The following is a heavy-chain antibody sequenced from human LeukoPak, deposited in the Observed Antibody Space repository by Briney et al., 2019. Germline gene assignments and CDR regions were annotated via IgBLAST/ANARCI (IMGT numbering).Heavy chain of an antibody. J-gene: IGHJ5*02. V-gene: IGHV3-7*03. CDR3: ARELDYYGSGSNPFDP. Sequence: GGSLRLSWAASGFTFSSYWMSWVRQAPGKGLEWVANIKQDGSEKYYVDSVKGRFTISRDNAKNSLYLQMNSLRAEHTAAYYCARELDYYGSGSNPFDPWGQGTLVTVSS. CDR1: GFTFSSYW. CDR2: IKQDGSEK. D-gene: IGHD3-10*01.